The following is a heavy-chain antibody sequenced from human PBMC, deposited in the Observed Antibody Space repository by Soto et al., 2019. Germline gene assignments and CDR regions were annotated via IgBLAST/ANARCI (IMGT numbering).Heavy chain of an antibody. J-gene: IGHJ4*02. CDR2: LYYSGST. D-gene: IGHD3-16*01. CDR3: ARSLRNDFFDY. V-gene: IGHV4-61*01. Sequence: SETLSLTCTVSGGSVSSGSYYWSWIRQPPGKGLEYIGYLYYSGSTNYNPSLKSRVTISVDTPKNQFSLKLTSVTAADTAIYYCARSLRNDFFDYWGRGTLVTVSS. CDR1: GGSVSSGSYY.